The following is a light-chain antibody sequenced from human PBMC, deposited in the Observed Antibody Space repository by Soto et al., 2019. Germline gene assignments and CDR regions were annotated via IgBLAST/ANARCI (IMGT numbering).Light chain of an antibody. J-gene: IGKJ5*01. CDR1: QSVSSS. CDR3: QQRHMWPIT. CDR2: DTS. Sequence: EIVLTQSPATLSLSPGERATLSCRASQSVSSSLAWYQQRPGQAPRLLIYDTSTRAAGISARFSGSGSGTDFTLTISSLEPEDSAVYYCQQRHMWPITFGQGTRLEIK. V-gene: IGKV3-11*01.